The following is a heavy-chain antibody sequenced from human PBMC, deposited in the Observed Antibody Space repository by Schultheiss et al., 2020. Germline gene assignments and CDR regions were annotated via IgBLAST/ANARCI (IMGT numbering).Heavy chain of an antibody. CDR2: IYHSGST. J-gene: IGHJ4*02. CDR1: GGSFSGYY. CDR3: ARRGQVAAPTGSTLHHAFDY. V-gene: IGHV4-34*01. D-gene: IGHD2-15*01. Sequence: SETLSLTCAVYGGSFSGYYWSWIRQPPGKGLEWIGYIYHSGSTYYNPSLKSRVTISVDRSKNQISLRLTSVTAADTAVYYCARRGQVAAPTGSTLHHAFDYWGQGTLVTVSS.